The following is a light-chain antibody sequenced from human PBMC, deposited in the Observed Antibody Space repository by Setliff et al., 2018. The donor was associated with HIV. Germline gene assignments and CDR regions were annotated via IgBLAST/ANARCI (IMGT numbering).Light chain of an antibody. CDR1: SSDVGGYKY. CDR2: DVG. V-gene: IGLV2-14*03. Sequence: QSALTQPASVSGSPGQPITISCTGTSSDVGGYKYVSWYQQHPGKAPKLMIYDVGNRPSGVSNRFSGSKSGNTASLTISGLQAEDEADYYCSSYTTISTYVFGTGTKVTVL. J-gene: IGLJ1*01. CDR3: SSYTTISTYV.